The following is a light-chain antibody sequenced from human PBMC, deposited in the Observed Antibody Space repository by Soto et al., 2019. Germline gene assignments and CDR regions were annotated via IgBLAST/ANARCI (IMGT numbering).Light chain of an antibody. CDR2: DVS. J-gene: IGLJ2*01. Sequence: QSALTQPASVSESPGQSITIPCTGTSSDVGGYNYVSWYQHHPGKAPKLLIYDVSNRPSGVSNRFSGSKSGNTTSLTISGLQAEDEANYYSSSYTSSLTLVVFGGGTKLTVL. CDR1: SSDVGGYNY. V-gene: IGLV2-14*03. CDR3: SSYTSSLTLVV.